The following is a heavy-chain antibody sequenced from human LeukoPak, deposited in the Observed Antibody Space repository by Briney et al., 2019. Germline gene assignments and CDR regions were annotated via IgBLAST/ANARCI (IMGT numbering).Heavy chain of an antibody. V-gene: IGHV3-23*01. Sequence: GGSLRLSCAASGFTFSSYAMSWVRQAPGKGLEWVSAISGSGGSTYYADSVKGRFTISRDNSKNTVYLQVNSLGAEDTAVYYCAKTTAGYSSGRYPGWPVDYWGQGTLVTVSS. CDR1: GFTFSSYA. CDR3: AKTTAGYSSGRYPGWPVDY. D-gene: IGHD6-19*01. J-gene: IGHJ4*02. CDR2: ISGSGGST.